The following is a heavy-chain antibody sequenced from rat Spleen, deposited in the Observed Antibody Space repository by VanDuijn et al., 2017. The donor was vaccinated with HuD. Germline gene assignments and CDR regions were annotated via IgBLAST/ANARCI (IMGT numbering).Heavy chain of an antibody. CDR1: GFTFSDYY. J-gene: IGHJ2*01. Sequence: EVQLVESGGGLVQPGRSLKLSCAASGFTFSDYYIAWVRQAPKKGLEWVASISSGGGGTYYSDSVKGRFTISRDNAKSTLYLQMDSLRSEDTASYSCARRHYGYTDYFDYWGQGVMVTVSS. CDR3: ARRHYGYTDYFDY. V-gene: IGHV5-22*01. CDR2: ISSGGGGT. D-gene: IGHD1-11*01.